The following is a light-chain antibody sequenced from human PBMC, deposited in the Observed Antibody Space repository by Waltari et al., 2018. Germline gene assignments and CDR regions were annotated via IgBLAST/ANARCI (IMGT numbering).Light chain of an antibody. V-gene: IGLV3-25*03. CDR3: QSADGSGTYVV. CDR2: QDT. Sequence: SYELTQPPSVSVSPGQTARITCSGDALPRHYAYLYQQRPGQAPMLMIYQDTQRPSEIPERFSGSSSGTTVTLTISEVQAEDEADYYCQSADGSGTYVVFGGGTKLTVL. J-gene: IGLJ2*01. CDR1: ALPRHY.